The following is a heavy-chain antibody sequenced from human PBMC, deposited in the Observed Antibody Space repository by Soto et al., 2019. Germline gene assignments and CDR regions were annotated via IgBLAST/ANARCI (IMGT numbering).Heavy chain of an antibody. CDR2: HYSGGST. Sequence: GGSLRLSCAASGFSVSSNYLSWVRQAPGKGLEWVSVHYSGGSTYYADSVQGRFTISRDKSNNTLYLQMRRVRAEDTAVYFCARHRHPRGTVGATSPLDPWGQGAQVTVSS. D-gene: IGHD1-26*01. V-gene: IGHV3-53*01. CDR1: GFSVSSNY. CDR3: ARHRHPRGTVGATSPLDP. J-gene: IGHJ5*02.